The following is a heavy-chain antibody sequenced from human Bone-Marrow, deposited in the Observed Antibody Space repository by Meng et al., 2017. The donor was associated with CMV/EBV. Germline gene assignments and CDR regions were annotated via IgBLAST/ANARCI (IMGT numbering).Heavy chain of an antibody. D-gene: IGHD4-11*01. V-gene: IGHV3-21*01. CDR1: GFTFSSYS. J-gene: IGHJ4*02. CDR3: ARDLPHYSLDY. Sequence: GGSLRLSCAASGFTFSSYSMNWVRQAPGKGLEWVSSVSSSSSYIYYADSVKGRFTISRDNAKYSLYLQMNSLRAEDTAVYYCARDLPHYSLDYWGQGTLVAASS. CDR2: VSSSSSYI.